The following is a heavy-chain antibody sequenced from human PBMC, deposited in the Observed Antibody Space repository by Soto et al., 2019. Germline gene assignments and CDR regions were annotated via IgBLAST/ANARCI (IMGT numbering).Heavy chain of an antibody. J-gene: IGHJ4*02. CDR1: VFTFSSYA. D-gene: IGHD3-9*01. Sequence: PGGSLRLACAASVFTFSSYAMSSVRQSPGKGLEWVSAISVSVGITYYADSVKGRLNISRDNSKNTLYLQMNSLRAEDTAVYYCAKETYYDILTGYFHYWGQGILVTVSS. CDR3: AKETYYDILTGYFHY. V-gene: IGHV3-23*01. CDR2: ISVSVGIT.